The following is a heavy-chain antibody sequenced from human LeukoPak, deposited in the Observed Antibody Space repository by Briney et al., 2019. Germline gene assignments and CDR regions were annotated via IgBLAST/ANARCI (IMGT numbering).Heavy chain of an antibody. CDR2: INPNSGGT. J-gene: IGHJ3*02. V-gene: IGHV1-2*02. Sequence: ASVKVSCKASGYTFTGYYMHWVRQAPGQGLEWMGWINPNSGGTNYAQKFQGRVTMTRDTSISTAYMELSRLRSDDTAVYYCARDQAYCSSTSCHDAFDIWGQGTMVTVSS. D-gene: IGHD2-2*01. CDR1: GYTFTGYY. CDR3: ARDQAYCSSTSCHDAFDI.